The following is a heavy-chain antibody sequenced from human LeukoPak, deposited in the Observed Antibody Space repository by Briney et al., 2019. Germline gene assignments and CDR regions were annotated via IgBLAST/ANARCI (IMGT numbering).Heavy chain of an antibody. Sequence: LGRSLRLSCAASGFTFSSYAMSWVRQAPGKGLEWVSVISGSGNSAYYADSVKGRFTISRDNSKNILFLQMNSLRAEDTAVYYCAKDYYVIVGYHAFDIWGQGTMVTVS. D-gene: IGHD3-10*02. CDR1: GFTFSSYA. CDR3: AKDYYVIVGYHAFDI. V-gene: IGHV3-23*01. CDR2: ISGSGNSA. J-gene: IGHJ3*02.